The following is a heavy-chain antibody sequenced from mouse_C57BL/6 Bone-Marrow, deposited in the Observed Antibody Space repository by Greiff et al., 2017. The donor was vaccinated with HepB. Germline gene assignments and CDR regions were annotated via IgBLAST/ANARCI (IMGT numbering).Heavy chain of an antibody. D-gene: IGHD1-1*01. Sequence: EVKVVESGGGLVQPGGSLKLSCAASGFTFSDYYMYWVRQTPEKRLEWVAYISNGGGSTYYPDTVKGRFTISRDNAKNTLYLQMSRLKSEDTAMYYCARQGIYYYGSSYVDYFDYWGQGTTLTVSS. CDR3: ARQGIYYYGSSYVDYFDY. J-gene: IGHJ2*01. CDR1: GFTFSDYY. CDR2: ISNGGGST. V-gene: IGHV5-12*01.